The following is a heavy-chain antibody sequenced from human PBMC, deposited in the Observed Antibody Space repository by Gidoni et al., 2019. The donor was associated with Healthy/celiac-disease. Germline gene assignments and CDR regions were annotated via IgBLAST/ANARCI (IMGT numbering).Heavy chain of an antibody. D-gene: IGHD3-22*01. CDR1: GGSISSSRYY. CDR3: ARRVLGLQAYYYDSSTKGDAFDI. V-gene: IGHV4-39*01. CDR2: IYYSGST. J-gene: IGHJ3*02. Sequence: QLQLQESGPGLVKPSETLSLTCTVSGGSISSSRYYWGWIRQPPGKGLEWIGSIYYSGSTYYNPSLKSRVTISVDTSKNQFSLKLSSVTAADTAVYYCARRVLGLQAYYYDSSTKGDAFDIWGQGTMVTVSS.